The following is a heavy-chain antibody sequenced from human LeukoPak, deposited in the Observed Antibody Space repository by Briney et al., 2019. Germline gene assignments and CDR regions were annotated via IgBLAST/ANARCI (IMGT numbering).Heavy chain of an antibody. V-gene: IGHV1-46*01. CDR3: ARDYGAAAEYFQH. CDR1: GYSFTSYY. Sequence: ASVKASCNASGYSFTSYYMHWVRQAPGQGLEWMGIINPSGGSTSYAQKFQGRVTMTRDTSTSTVYMELSSLRSEDTAVYYCARDYGAAAEYFQHWGQGTLVTVSS. J-gene: IGHJ1*01. D-gene: IGHD3-10*01. CDR2: INPSGGST.